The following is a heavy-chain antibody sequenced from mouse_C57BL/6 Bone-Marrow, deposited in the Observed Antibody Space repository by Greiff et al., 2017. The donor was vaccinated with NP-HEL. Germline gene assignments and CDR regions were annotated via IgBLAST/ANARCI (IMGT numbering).Heavy chain of an antibody. J-gene: IGHJ4*01. V-gene: IGHV14-3*01. CDR3: ASYDYLYYAMDY. CDR2: IDPANGNT. CDR1: GFNINDYY. Sequence: VQLQQSGAELVKPGASVKLSCTASGFNINDYYMHWVKQRTEQGLEWIGRIDPANGNTKYAPKFQGKATITADTSSNTAYLQLSSLTSEDTAIYYCASYDYLYYAMDYWGQGTSVTVSS. D-gene: IGHD2-4*01.